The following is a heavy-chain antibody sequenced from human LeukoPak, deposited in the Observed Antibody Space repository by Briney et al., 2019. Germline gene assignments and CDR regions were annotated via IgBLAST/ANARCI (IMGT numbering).Heavy chain of an antibody. Sequence: GGSLRLSCAASGFTFSSYSMNWVRQAPGKGLEWVSSISSSSDYIFYADSVKGRFSISRDNADNSLYLQMNSLRAEDTAVYYCARHISGITGYTYVRGIDYWGQGTLVTVSS. J-gene: IGHJ4*02. D-gene: IGHD5-18*01. CDR1: GFTFSSYS. CDR2: ISSSSDYI. V-gene: IGHV3-21*01. CDR3: ARHISGITGYTYVRGIDY.